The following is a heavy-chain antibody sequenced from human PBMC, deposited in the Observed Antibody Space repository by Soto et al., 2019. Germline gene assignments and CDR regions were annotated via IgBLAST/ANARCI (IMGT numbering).Heavy chain of an antibody. CDR3: AKDPRYYDIVTGYAWFGP. V-gene: IGHV3-23*01. CDR2: VSGSGGST. CDR1: GFTFSSYA. J-gene: IGHJ5*02. Sequence: EVQLLESGGGLVQPGGSLRLSCAASGFTFSSYAMSWVRQAPGKGLEWVSAVSGSGGSTYYADPVKGRSTISRDNARNTLYLQMNRLRAEDTAVYYCAKDPRYYDIVTGYAWFGPWGQGTLVTVSS. D-gene: IGHD3-9*01.